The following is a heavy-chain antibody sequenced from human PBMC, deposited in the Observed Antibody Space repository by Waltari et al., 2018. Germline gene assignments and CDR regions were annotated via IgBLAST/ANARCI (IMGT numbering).Heavy chain of an antibody. Sequence: EVHLTQSGAEVKKPGATVKVPCKAFGYIFTDYYMHWMQQVPGKGPEWMARLDPENGATEFADRFQGRLTVTADTSTDTAYMELSGLTSEDTATYYCANSMSGPRVQWGQGTQVTVSP. D-gene: IGHD3-3*01. CDR2: LDPENGAT. CDR3: ANSMSGPRVQ. V-gene: IGHV1-69-2*01. CDR1: GYIFTDYY. J-gene: IGHJ4*02.